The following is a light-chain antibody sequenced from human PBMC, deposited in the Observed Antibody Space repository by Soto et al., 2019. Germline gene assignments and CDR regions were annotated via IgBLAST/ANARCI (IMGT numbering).Light chain of an antibody. CDR1: QSVSSN. J-gene: IGKJ5*01. V-gene: IGKV3-11*01. Sequence: IVMTQSQATLSDSPGQSATLSCRASQSVSSNLAWYQQKPGQAPRLLIYDTSNRATGIPARFSGSGSGTDFTLTISSLEPADFGVYYCQQRNNWPITFAQGTRLEIK. CDR3: QQRNNWPIT. CDR2: DTS.